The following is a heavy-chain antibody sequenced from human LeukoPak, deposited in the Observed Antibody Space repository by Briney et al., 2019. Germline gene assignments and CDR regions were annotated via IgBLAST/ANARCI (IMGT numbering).Heavy chain of an antibody. D-gene: IGHD1-26*01. CDR1: GDSTSSRDSY. J-gene: IGHJ4*02. V-gene: IGHV4-39*07. CDR3: ARGRRGSYFQDY. CDR2: MWVGGTT. Sequence: SETLSLTCTVSGDSTSSRDSYWGWIRQPPGKGLEWIGSMWVGGTTSYNPSLKSRVTISVDTSKNQFSLKLSSVTAADTAVYYCARGRRGSYFQDYWGQGTLVSVSS.